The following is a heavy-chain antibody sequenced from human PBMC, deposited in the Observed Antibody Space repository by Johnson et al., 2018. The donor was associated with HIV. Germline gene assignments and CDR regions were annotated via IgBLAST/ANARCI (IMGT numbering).Heavy chain of an antibody. CDR1: GFTVRSNY. CDR2: IYTGGST. D-gene: IGHD3-16*01. CDR3: ARESRIWA. Sequence: VQLVESGGGLIQPGGSLRLSCAASGFTVRSNYMSWVHQAPGKGLEWVSLIYTGGSTYYVDSVKGRFTISRDNAKNSLSLQMNSLRAEDKVVYYFARESRIWAWGQGTMVTVSS. V-gene: IGHV3-53*01. J-gene: IGHJ3*01.